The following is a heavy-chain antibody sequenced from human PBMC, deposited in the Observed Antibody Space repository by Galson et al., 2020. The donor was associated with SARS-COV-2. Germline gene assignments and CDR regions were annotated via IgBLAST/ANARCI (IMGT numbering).Heavy chain of an antibody. D-gene: IGHD4-17*01. CDR1: GGSLISYN. Sequence: ETSETLSLTCTVSGGSLISYNWNWIRQSPGKGLEWLGYIYYTGSTNYNPSLKSRVTISVDTPKNQFSLELGAVTAADTPVYFCSRDPAPLYGDNYYYAMDVWGQGTTVTVS. CDR2: IYYTGST. J-gene: IGHJ6*02. CDR3: SRDPAPLYGDNYYYAMDV. V-gene: IGHV4-59*01.